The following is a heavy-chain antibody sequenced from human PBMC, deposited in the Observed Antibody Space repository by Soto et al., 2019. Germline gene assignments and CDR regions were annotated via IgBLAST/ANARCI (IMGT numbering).Heavy chain of an antibody. Sequence: EVQLLESGGGLVQPGGSLRLSCAASGFTFSTYAMSWVRQAPGKGLEWVSTVSATDGGTYYADSVKGRFTSSRDNSKNTLYLQMNSLRAEDTAVYFCARDTSHGVTIGGLDSWGQGTLVTVSS. J-gene: IGHJ4*02. CDR2: VSATDGGT. V-gene: IGHV3-23*01. D-gene: IGHD3-16*01. CDR3: ARDTSHGVTIGGLDS. CDR1: GFTFSTYA.